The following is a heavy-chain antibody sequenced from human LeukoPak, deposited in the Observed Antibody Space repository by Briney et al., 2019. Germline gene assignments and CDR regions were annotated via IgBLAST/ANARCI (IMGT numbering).Heavy chain of an antibody. CDR2: IGPSDSYT. J-gene: IGHJ4*02. Sequence: GESLKISCKGSGYSFTSYWISWVRQMPGKGLEWMGRIGPSDSYTNYSPSFQGHVTISADKSISTAYLQWSSLKASDTAMYYCSRFDYVWGSYPKSYYFDYWGQGTLVTVSS. CDR1: GYSFTSYW. CDR3: SRFDYVWGSYPKSYYFDY. D-gene: IGHD3-16*02. V-gene: IGHV5-10-1*01.